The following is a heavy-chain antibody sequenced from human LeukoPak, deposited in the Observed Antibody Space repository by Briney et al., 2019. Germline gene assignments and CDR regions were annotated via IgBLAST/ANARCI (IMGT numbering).Heavy chain of an antibody. CDR2: IKPDGSQK. J-gene: IGHJ4*02. CDR1: GFIFSSNW. D-gene: IGHD3-10*01. V-gene: IGHV3-7*01. Sequence: PGGSLRLSCAASGFIFSSNWMTWVRQAPGKGLEWVANIKPDGSQKNYVDSVKGRFTISRDNAKNTLYLQMNSLRAEDTAVYYCARVGGGYWGQGTLVTVSS. CDR3: ARVGGGY.